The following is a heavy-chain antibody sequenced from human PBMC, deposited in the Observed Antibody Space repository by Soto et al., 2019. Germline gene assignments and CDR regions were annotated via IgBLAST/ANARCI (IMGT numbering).Heavy chain of an antibody. Sequence: SETLSLTXTVSGGPISSGGYYCTWIRQHPGKGLEWIGYIYYSGSTYYNPSLKSRVTISVDTSKNQFSLNLSSVTAADTAVYYCARWGLSSSWYYFDYWGQGTLVTVSS. J-gene: IGHJ4*02. CDR3: ARWGLSSSWYYFDY. CDR2: IYYSGST. D-gene: IGHD6-13*01. CDR1: GGPISSGGYY. V-gene: IGHV4-31*03.